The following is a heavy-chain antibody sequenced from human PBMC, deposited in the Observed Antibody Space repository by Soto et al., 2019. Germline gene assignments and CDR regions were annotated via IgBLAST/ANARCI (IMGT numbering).Heavy chain of an antibody. CDR1: GFTFSPYW. CDR2: IDPDGSEK. V-gene: IGHV3-7*04. J-gene: IGHJ2*01. Sequence: EVQLVESGGGLVQPGESLRLSCVASGFTFSPYWMTWVRLTPGKGLEWVAIIDPDGSEKDYADSVRGRFTISRDNGKNSLYLHMNIVGAEDTAVYYCVRYNWYFDLWGRGTLVTVSS. CDR3: VRYNWYFDL.